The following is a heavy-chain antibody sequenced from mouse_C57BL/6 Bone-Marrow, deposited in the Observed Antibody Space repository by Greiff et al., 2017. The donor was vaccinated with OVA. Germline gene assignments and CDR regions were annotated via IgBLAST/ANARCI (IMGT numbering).Heavy chain of an antibody. V-gene: IGHV1-85*01. D-gene: IGHD1-1*01. CDR1: GYTFTSYD. CDR2: IYPRDGST. Sequence: VKLVESGPELVKPGASVKLSCKASGYTFTSYDINWVKQRPGQGLEWIGWIYPRDGSTKYNEKFKGKATLTVDTSSSTAYMELHSLTSEDSAVYFCARAHHYYGSSYDWFAYWGQGTLVTVSA. J-gene: IGHJ3*01. CDR3: ARAHHYYGSSYDWFAY.